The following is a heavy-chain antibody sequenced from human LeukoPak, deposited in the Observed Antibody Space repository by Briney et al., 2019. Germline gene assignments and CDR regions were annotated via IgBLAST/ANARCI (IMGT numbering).Heavy chain of an antibody. D-gene: IGHD3-10*01. CDR2: VSAYNGNT. Sequence: EASVKVTCKASGYTFTIYGISWVRQAPGQGLEWMGWVSAYNGNTNYAQKLQGRVTMTTDTSTSTAYMELRSLRSDDTAVYYCARLYYYGSGEVDYWGQGTLVTVSS. CDR1: GYTFTIYG. V-gene: IGHV1-18*04. J-gene: IGHJ4*02. CDR3: ARLYYYGSGEVDY.